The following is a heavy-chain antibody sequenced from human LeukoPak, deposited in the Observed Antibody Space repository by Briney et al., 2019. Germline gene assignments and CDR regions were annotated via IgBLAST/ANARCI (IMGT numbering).Heavy chain of an antibody. V-gene: IGHV4-34*01. CDR2: INHSGST. J-gene: IGHJ4*02. Sequence: SDTLSLICAVYGRSFRVYYWSWIRQPPGKAREWFGEINHSGSTNYNPSLKSRVTISVDTSKNQFSLKLSSVSAADTAVYYCARGGSYDSSGYAYDYWGQGTLVAVPS. CDR1: GRSFRVYY. D-gene: IGHD3-22*01. CDR3: ARGGSYDSSGYAYDY.